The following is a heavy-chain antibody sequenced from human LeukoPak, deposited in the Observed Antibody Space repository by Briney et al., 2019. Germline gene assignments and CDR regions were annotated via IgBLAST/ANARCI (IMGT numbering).Heavy chain of an antibody. CDR1: GFTFSSYW. Sequence: GGSLRLSCAASGFTFSSYWMHWVRQAPGKGLVWVSRINSDGSSTSYADSVKGRFTISRDNAKNTLYLQMSSLRAEDTAVYYCARAVYCSGGSCYSDYYYYMDVWGKGTTVTISS. CDR3: ARAVYCSGGSCYSDYYYYMDV. D-gene: IGHD2-15*01. V-gene: IGHV3-74*01. J-gene: IGHJ6*03. CDR2: INSDGSST.